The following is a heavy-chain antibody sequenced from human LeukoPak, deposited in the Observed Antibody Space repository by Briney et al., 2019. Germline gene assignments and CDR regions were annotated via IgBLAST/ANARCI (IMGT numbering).Heavy chain of an antibody. V-gene: IGHV1-8*01. CDR3: ARVPERGYSGYYYYYGMDV. Sequence: GASVKVSCKASGYTFTSYDINWVRQATGQGLEWMGWMIPNSGNTGYAQKFQGRVTMTRNTSISTAYMELSSLRSEDTAVYYCARVPERGYSGYYYYYGMDVWGQGTTVTVSS. CDR1: GYTFTSYD. CDR2: MIPNSGNT. D-gene: IGHD5-12*01. J-gene: IGHJ6*02.